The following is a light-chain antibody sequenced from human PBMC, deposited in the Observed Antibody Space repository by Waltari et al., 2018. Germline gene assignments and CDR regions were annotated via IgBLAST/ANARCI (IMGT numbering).Light chain of an antibody. CDR1: SSDGGPYNS. CDR3: SSQSSDDVVL. J-gene: IGLJ3*02. Sequence: QSALTQPASVSGSPGQSITISCTGTSSDGGPYNSVSWYQDHPGQGPKVIIYDVSDRPSGVSARFSGSKSGNTASLTISGLQAEDEADYYCSSQSSDDVVLFGGGTKVTVL. V-gene: IGLV2-14*03. CDR2: DVS.